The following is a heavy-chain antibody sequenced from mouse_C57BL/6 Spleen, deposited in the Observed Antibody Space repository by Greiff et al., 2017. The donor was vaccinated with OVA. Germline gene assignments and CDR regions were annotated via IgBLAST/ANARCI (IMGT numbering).Heavy chain of an antibody. CDR1: GYTFTSYW. D-gene: IGHD2-5*01. J-gene: IGHJ2*01. V-gene: IGHV1-69*01. CDR2: IDPSDSYT. CDR3: ARGKYSNYFDY. Sequence: QVQLQQPGAELVMPGASVKLSCKASGYTFTSYWMHWVKQRPGQGLEWIGEIDPSDSYTNYNQKFKGKSTLTVDKSSSTAYMQLRSLTSEDSAVYYCARGKYSNYFDYWGQGTTLTVSS.